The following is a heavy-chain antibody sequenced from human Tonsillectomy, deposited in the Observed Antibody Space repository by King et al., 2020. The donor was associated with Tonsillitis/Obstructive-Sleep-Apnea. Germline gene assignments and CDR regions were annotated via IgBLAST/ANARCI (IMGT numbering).Heavy chain of an antibody. CDR2: ISGSGCST. CDR1: GFTFSSYA. CDR3: AKGPFGYYDSSGYYPGGAFDI. Sequence: VQLVESGGGLVQPGGSLRLSCAASGFTFSSYAMSWVRQAPGKGLEWVSVISGSGCSTYYADSVKGRFTISRDNSKNTLYLQMNSLRAEDTAVYYCAKGPFGYYDSSGYYPGGAFDIWGQGTMVTVSS. J-gene: IGHJ3*02. V-gene: IGHV3-23*04. D-gene: IGHD3-22*01.